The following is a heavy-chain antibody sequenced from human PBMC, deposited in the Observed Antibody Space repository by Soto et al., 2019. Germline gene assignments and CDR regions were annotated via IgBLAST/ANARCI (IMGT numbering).Heavy chain of an antibody. CDR1: GFSLNTAEVG. Sequence: SGPTLVNPTQTLTLTCTFSGFSLNTAEVGVGWIRQPPGKALEWLALIYWNDDKRYSPSLNNRLTITKDTPRNQVVLMITNMDPVDTATYYCAHEAGNKYGSSFFNYWGQGALVTVSS. V-gene: IGHV2-5*01. CDR2: IYWNDDK. D-gene: IGHD5-18*01. J-gene: IGHJ4*02. CDR3: AHEAGNKYGSSFFNY.